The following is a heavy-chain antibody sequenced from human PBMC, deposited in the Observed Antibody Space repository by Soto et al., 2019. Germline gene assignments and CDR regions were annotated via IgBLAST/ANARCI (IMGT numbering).Heavy chain of an antibody. CDR1: GFTFSDYY. D-gene: IGHD3-10*01. Sequence: PXESLRLSCAASGFTFSDYYMSWIRQAPGKGLEWVSYISSSGSTIYYADSVKGRFTISRDNAKNSLYLQMNSLRAEDTAVYYCAREGRNGSGSYYAPSYYYGMDVWGQGTTVTVSS. CDR3: AREGRNGSGSYYAPSYYYGMDV. CDR2: ISSSGSTI. J-gene: IGHJ6*02. V-gene: IGHV3-11*01.